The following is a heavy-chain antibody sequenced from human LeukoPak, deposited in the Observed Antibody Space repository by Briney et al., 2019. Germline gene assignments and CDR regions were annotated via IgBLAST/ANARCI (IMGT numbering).Heavy chain of an antibody. Sequence: SVTLSLPCTVSGGSIRSSSYFCGWIRQPPGKGLEWIRSTYYSGSTYYNPSLKSRVTISVDTSKNQFSLKRSAVTAADTAVYYCARPSPTGYYPRWFDPWGQGTLVTVSS. D-gene: IGHD3-9*01. J-gene: IGHJ5*02. CDR1: GGSIRSSSYF. CDR3: ARPSPTGYYPRWFDP. V-gene: IGHV4-39*01. CDR2: TYYSGST.